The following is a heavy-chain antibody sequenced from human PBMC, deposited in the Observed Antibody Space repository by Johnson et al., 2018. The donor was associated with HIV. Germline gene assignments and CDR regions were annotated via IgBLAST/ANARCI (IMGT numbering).Heavy chain of an antibody. Sequence: VQLMESGGGLVQPGGSLRLSCEVSGFTVSSNHMSWVRQAPGKGLEWVSVIYRGGSTYYTDSVKGRFAISRDNSKNTLYLQINGLRAEDTAVYYCARTNSESFYYDSSVYGGCDVWGQGTMVTVSS. J-gene: IGHJ3*01. CDR3: ARTNSESFYYDSSVYGGCDV. CDR2: IYRGGST. CDR1: GFTVSSNH. V-gene: IGHV3-66*01. D-gene: IGHD3-22*01.